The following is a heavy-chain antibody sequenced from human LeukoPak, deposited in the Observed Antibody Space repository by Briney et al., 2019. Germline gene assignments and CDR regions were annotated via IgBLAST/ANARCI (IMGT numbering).Heavy chain of an antibody. J-gene: IGHJ4*02. CDR3: ARGSSDWFDYFDS. CDR1: GFTFSRYS. Sequence: PGGSLRLSCAASGFTFSRYSMNWVRQAPGKGLEWVSSISSTGSYIYYPDSLKGRFTISRDKAKNSLYLQMDSLRAEDTAVYYCARGSSDWFDYFDSWGQGTLVTVSS. CDR2: ISSTGSYI. D-gene: IGHD6-19*01. V-gene: IGHV3-21*01.